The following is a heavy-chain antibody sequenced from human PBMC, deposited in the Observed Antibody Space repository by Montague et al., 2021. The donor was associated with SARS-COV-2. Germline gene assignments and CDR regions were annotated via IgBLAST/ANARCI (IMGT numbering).Heavy chain of an antibody. D-gene: IGHD2-8*01. J-gene: IGHJ5*02. Sequence: SDTLSLTSTVSGGSISSYYWSWIRQPPGKGLEWIGYIYYSGSTNYNPSLKSRVTISVDTSKNQFSLKLSSVTAADTAVYYCATQPCTNGVCENWFDPWGQGTLVTVSS. CDR2: IYYSGST. CDR1: GGSISSYY. CDR3: ATQPCTNGVCENWFDP. V-gene: IGHV4-59*07.